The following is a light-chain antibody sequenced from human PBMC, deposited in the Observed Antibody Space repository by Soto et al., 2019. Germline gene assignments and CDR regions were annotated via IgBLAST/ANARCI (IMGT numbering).Light chain of an antibody. CDR3: QQFNNYPRT. CDR2: DAS. CDR1: HDISSA. V-gene: IGKV1D-13*01. J-gene: IGKJ1*01. Sequence: AIQLTQSPSSLSAFVGDRVTITCRARHDISSALAWYQQKPGRAPKLLIYDASKLQSGVPSRFSGSGYGTDFTLTISSLQPEDFATYSCQQFNNYPRTFGQGTKVEIK.